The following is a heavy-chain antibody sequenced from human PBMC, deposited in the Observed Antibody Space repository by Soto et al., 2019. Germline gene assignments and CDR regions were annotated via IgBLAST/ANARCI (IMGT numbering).Heavy chain of an antibody. Sequence: PGGSLRLSCAASGFTFSSYSMNWVRQAPGKGLEWVSYISSSSSTIYYADSVKGRFTISRDNSKNTLYLQMNSLRAEDTAVYYCARDIDYYDSSGPFDIWGQGTMVTVSS. CDR1: GFTFSSYS. CDR3: ARDIDYYDSSGPFDI. V-gene: IGHV3-48*01. CDR2: ISSSSSTI. D-gene: IGHD3-22*01. J-gene: IGHJ3*02.